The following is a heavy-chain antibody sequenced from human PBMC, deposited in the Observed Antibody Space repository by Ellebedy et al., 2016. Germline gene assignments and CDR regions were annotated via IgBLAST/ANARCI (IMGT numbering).Heavy chain of an antibody. D-gene: IGHD2-15*01. V-gene: IGHV3-72*01. CDR2: IRDKAHGYTT. J-gene: IGHJ3*01. Sequence: GESLKISCAGSGFIFSDYYVDWVRQAPGKGLEWVGRIRDKAHGYTTEYAASVKGRFTISRDGSKSSVYLQMNSLKTEDTAVYYCAREMGSRGSDDALDFWGQGTMVTVSS. CDR1: GFIFSDYY. CDR3: AREMGSRGSDDALDF.